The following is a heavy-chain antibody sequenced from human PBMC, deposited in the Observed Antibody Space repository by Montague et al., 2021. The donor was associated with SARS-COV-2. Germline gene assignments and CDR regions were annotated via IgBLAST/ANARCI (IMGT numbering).Heavy chain of an antibody. D-gene: IGHD6-13*01. CDR3: ARVGRGSSWYEVAFDI. V-gene: IGHV4-59*01. J-gene: IGHJ3*02. CDR2: IYNSGST. CDR1: GGSISRYS. Sequence: SETLSLTCTVSGGSISRYSWTWIRQPPGKGLEWIGYIYNSGSTNYNPSLTSRVTISVDTSKNQFSLKLSSVAAADTAVYYCARVGRGSSWYEVAFDIWGQGTRGTVSP.